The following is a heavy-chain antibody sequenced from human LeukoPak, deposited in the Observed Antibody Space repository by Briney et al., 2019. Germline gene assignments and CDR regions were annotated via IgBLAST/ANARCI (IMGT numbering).Heavy chain of an antibody. J-gene: IGHJ4*02. CDR2: ISGSGGST. D-gene: IGHD3-22*01. CDR3: AKWTTTFLYYDSSGFDY. Sequence: LPGGSLRLSCAASGFTFSSYAMSWVRQAPWKGLEWVSAISGSGGSTYYADSVKGRFTISRDNSKNTLYLQMNSLRAEDTAVYYCAKWTTTFLYYDSSGFDYWGQGTLVTVSS. V-gene: IGHV3-23*01. CDR1: GFTFSSYA.